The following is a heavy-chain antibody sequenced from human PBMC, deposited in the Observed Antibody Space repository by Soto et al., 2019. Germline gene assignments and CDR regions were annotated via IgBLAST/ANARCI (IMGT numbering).Heavy chain of an antibody. D-gene: IGHD2-15*01. Sequence: QLRESGPGLVKPSGTLSLTCFVSGASISSTYWWSWVRQTPGKRLEGIGQIYHTGTTSYNPSLKPRVTISLATSNNQFSLRLTSMTAADTAVYYCATLPPRIVVVMTDLPTWGQGTLVTVSS. CDR3: ATLPPRIVVVMTDLPT. J-gene: IGHJ5*02. CDR2: IYHTGTT. CDR1: GASISSTYW. V-gene: IGHV4-4*02.